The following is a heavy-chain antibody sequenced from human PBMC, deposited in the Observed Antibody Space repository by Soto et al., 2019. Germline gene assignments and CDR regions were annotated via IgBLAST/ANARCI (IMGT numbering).Heavy chain of an antibody. CDR3: AKVFGIAAAVFLHLDY. Sequence: QVQLVESGGGVVQPGRSLRLSCAASGFTFSSYGMHWVRQAPGKGLEWVAVISYDGSNKYYADSVKGRFTISRDNSKNKLYLQMNSLRAEDTAVYYCAKVFGIAAAVFLHLDYWGQGTLVTVSS. CDR2: ISYDGSNK. J-gene: IGHJ4*02. D-gene: IGHD6-13*01. CDR1: GFTFSSYG. V-gene: IGHV3-30*18.